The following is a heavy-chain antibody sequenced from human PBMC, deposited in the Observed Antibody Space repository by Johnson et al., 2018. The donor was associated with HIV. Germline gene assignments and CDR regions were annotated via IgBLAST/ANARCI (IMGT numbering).Heavy chain of an antibody. D-gene: IGHD5-18*01. V-gene: IGHV3-30*03. CDR2: ISYDGTNK. Sequence: QVQLVESGGGVVQPGRSLRLSCAASQFTFSSYGMHWVRQAPGKGLEWVAVISYDGTNKYYADSVKGRFTISRDNSKNTLYLQMNSLRAEDTALYYCARGMWIPEIDAIDIWGQGTMVTVSS. J-gene: IGHJ3*02. CDR1: QFTFSSYG. CDR3: ARGMWIPEIDAIDI.